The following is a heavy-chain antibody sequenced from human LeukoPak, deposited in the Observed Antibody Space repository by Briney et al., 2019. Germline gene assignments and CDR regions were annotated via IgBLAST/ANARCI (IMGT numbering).Heavy chain of an antibody. CDR1: GDSISSYY. CDR2: IYYSGST. D-gene: IGHD1-1*01. Sequence: SETLSLTCTVSGDSISSYYWSWIRQHPGKGLEWIGYIYYSGSTHYNPSLKSRLTISVDTSKNQFSLKLSSVTAADTAVYYCARVRGLGTSAFDIWGQGTMVTVSS. V-gene: IGHV4-59*06. J-gene: IGHJ3*02. CDR3: ARVRGLGTSAFDI.